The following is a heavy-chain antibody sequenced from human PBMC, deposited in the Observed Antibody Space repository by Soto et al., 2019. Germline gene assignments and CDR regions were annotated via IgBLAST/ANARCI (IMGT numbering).Heavy chain of an antibody. CDR3: ARVPNCSDGSCPGWFDP. J-gene: IGHJ5*02. CDR2: ISSNGGYT. V-gene: IGHV3-64*01. CDR1: GFTFSIYA. D-gene: IGHD2-15*01. Sequence: PGGSLRLSCAASGFTFSIYAMHWVRQAPGKGLEYVSAISSNGGYTYYANSVKGRFTISRDNSKNTLYLQMGSLRAEDMAVYYCARVPNCSDGSCPGWFDPWGQGTLVTVSS.